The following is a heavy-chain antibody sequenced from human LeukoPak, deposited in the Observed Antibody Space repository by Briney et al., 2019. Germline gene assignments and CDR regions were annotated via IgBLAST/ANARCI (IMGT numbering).Heavy chain of an antibody. Sequence: GASVKVSYKASGYTFTGYYMHWVRQAPGQGLEWMGWINPNSGGTNYAQKFQGRVTMARDTSISTAYMELSRLRSDDTAVYYCARDRYDILTGYRSFDYWGQGALVTVSS. D-gene: IGHD3-9*01. V-gene: IGHV1-2*02. J-gene: IGHJ4*02. CDR3: ARDRYDILTGYRSFDY. CDR2: INPNSGGT. CDR1: GYTFTGYY.